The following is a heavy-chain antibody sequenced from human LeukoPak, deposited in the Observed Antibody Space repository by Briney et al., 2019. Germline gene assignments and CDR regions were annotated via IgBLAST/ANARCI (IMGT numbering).Heavy chain of an antibody. Sequence: PGGSLRLSCAASGFTFSSYSMNWVRQAPGKGLEWVSSISSSSSYIYYADSVKGRFTISRDIAKNSLYLQMNSLRAEDTAVYYCARDLGRVVATGIPGYYYYGMDVWGQGTTVTVSS. J-gene: IGHJ6*02. CDR2: ISSSSSYI. CDR3: ARDLGRVVATGIPGYYYYGMDV. D-gene: IGHD1-1*01. CDR1: GFTFSSYS. V-gene: IGHV3-21*01.